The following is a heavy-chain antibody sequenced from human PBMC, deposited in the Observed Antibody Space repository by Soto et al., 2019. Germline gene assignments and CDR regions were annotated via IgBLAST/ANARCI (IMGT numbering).Heavy chain of an antibody. Sequence: PGGSLRLSCAASGFTFSSYAMSWVRQAPGKGLEWVAAISGSGGSTYYADSVKGRFTISRDNSKNTLYLQMNSLSAEDTAVYYCATTHDFWSGYPNWFDPWGQGTLVTVSS. CDR3: ATTHDFWSGYPNWFDP. J-gene: IGHJ5*02. D-gene: IGHD3-3*01. V-gene: IGHV3-23*01. CDR1: GFTFSSYA. CDR2: ISGSGGST.